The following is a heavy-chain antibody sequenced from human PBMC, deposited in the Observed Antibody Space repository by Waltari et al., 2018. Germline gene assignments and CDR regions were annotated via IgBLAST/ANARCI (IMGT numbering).Heavy chain of an antibody. CDR2: TDSGGDT. CDR1: EIPFRNYD. D-gene: IGHD3-10*01. CDR3: TRWNPYYVAFDM. Sequence: EVQLAESGGDLVQPGGSLRLPCAAYEIPFRNYDIHWVRRRPGRGLGWVSVTDSGGDTYYVASVKGRFTVSRENAKKSLYLQMNSLRAEDTAVYYCTRWNPYYVAFDMWGQGTMVTVSS. J-gene: IGHJ3*02. V-gene: IGHV3-13*01.